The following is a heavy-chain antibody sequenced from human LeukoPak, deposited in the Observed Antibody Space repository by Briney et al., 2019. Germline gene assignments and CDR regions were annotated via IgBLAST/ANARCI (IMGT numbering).Heavy chain of an antibody. CDR1: GYTFSDYY. V-gene: IGHV1-2*02. D-gene: IGHD5-24*01. CDR2: INPKSGAT. J-gene: IGHJ4*02. CDR3: AREKYDSELPDY. Sequence: ASVMVSCKASGYTFSDYYMHWVRQAPGQGLEWMGWINPKSGATNSAQKFQGRVTMTRDASISTVYMELSRLTSDDTAVYYCAREKYDSELPDYWGQGTLVTVSS.